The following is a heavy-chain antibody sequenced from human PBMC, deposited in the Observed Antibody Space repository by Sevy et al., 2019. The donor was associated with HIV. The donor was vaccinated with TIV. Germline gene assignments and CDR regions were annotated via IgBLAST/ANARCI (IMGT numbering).Heavy chain of an antibody. V-gene: IGHV3-49*04. CDR1: GFTFGDYA. Sequence: GGSLRLSCTASGFTFGDYAMSWVRQAPGKGLEWVGFIRSKAYGGTTEYAASVKGRFTISRDDSKSIAYLQMNSLKTEDTAVYYCTSPARRSTSWLGYYYYYYMDVWGKGTTVTVSS. D-gene: IGHD3-10*01. CDR2: IRSKAYGGTT. CDR3: TSPARRSTSWLGYYYYYYMDV. J-gene: IGHJ6*03.